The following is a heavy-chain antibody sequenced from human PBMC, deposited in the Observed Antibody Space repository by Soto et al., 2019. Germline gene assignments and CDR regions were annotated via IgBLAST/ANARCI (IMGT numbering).Heavy chain of an antibody. V-gene: IGHV4-61*08. Sequence: PSETLSLTCSVSGGSVSSGGYYWSWIRQLPGKGLEWIGFVYYSGSTNYTPSLKRRVTISLDTSKNQFSLRLTSVTAADTAVYYCARTYSSSYSRYPVYYGMDVWGQGTTVTVSS. D-gene: IGHD3-22*01. J-gene: IGHJ6*02. CDR1: GGSVSSGGYY. CDR3: ARTYSSSYSRYPVYYGMDV. CDR2: VYYSGST.